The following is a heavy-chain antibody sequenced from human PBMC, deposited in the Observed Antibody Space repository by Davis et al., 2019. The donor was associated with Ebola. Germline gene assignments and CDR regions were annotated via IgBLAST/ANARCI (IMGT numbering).Heavy chain of an antibody. D-gene: IGHD5-12*01. Sequence: HLQTLSLTCAISGDSVSGSSGAWNWIRQSPSRGLEWLGRTYYNSKWYNDYAVSVKSRITINADTSKDQLSLHLNSVYYCARGWLRSAFDQWGQGTLVTVSS. CDR3: AFDQ. CDR1: GDSVSGSSGA. J-gene: IGHJ4*02. CDR2: TYYNSKWYN. V-gene: IGHV6-1*01.